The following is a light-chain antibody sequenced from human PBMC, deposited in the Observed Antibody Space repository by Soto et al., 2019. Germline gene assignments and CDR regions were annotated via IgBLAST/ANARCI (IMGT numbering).Light chain of an antibody. V-gene: IGLV1-40*01. CDR2: GNS. CDR1: SSNIGAGYD. J-gene: IGLJ2*01. Sequence: QSVLTQPPSVSGAPGQRVTISCTGSSSNIGAGYDVHWYQQLPGTAPKLLLYGNSNRPSGVPDRFSGSKSGTSASLAITGLQAEDEADYYCKSYDSSLSGHVVFGGGTKLTVL. CDR3: KSYDSSLSGHVV.